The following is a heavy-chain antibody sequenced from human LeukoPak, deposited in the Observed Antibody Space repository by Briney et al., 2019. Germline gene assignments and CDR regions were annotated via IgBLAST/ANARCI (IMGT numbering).Heavy chain of an antibody. D-gene: IGHD3-10*01. Sequence: SETLSLTCTVSGGSISSYYWSWIRQPAGKGLEWIWRIYTSGSTNYNPSLKSRVTMSVDTSKNQSSLKLSSVTAADTAVYYCARASWLLRGPLLIYHFDFWGQGTLVTVSS. V-gene: IGHV4-4*07. CDR2: IYTSGST. J-gene: IGHJ4*02. CDR1: GGSISSYY. CDR3: ARASWLLRGPLLIYHFDF.